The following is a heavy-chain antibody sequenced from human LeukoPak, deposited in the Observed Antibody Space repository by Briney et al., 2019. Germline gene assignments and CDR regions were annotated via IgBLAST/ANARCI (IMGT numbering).Heavy chain of an antibody. CDR2: IYYSGST. CDR3: ARDSGLAAADTGFVY. D-gene: IGHD6-13*01. V-gene: IGHV4-39*07. J-gene: IGHJ4*02. CDR1: GGSISSSSYY. Sequence: SETLSLTCTVSGGSISSSSYYWGWIRQPPGKGLEWIGSIYYSGSTYYNPSLKSRVTISVDTSKNQFSLKLSSVTAADTAVYSCARDSGLAAADTGFVYWGQGALVTVSS.